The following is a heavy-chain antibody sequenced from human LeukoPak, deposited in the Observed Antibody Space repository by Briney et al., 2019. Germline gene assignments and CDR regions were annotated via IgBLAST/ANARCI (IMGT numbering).Heavy chain of an antibody. D-gene: IGHD5-12*01. V-gene: IGHV3-53*01. CDR2: IYSGGST. J-gene: IGHJ4*02. CDR1: GFTFSSYS. CDR3: ARDRGWSY. Sequence: GGSLRLSCAASGFTFSSYSMNWVRQAPGKGLEWVSVIYSGGSTYYADSVKGRFTISRDNSKNTLYLQMNSLRAEDTAVYYCARDRGWSYWGQGTLVTVSS.